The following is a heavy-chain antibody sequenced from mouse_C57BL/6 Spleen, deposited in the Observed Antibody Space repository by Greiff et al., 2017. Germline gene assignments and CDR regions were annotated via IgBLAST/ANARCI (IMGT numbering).Heavy chain of an antibody. J-gene: IGHJ3*01. Sequence: EVKVVESGAELVKPGASVKLSCTASGFNIKDYYMHWVKQRTEQGLEWIGRIDPEDGETKYAPKFPGKATITADTSSNTAYLQLSSLTSEDTAVYYCAYSNWFAYWGQGTLVTVSA. D-gene: IGHD2-5*01. CDR3: AYSNWFAY. CDR2: IDPEDGET. CDR1: GFNIKDYY. V-gene: IGHV14-2*01.